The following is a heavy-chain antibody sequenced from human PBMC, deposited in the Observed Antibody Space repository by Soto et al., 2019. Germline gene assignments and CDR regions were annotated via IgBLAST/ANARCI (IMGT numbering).Heavy chain of an antibody. V-gene: IGHV5-51*01. CDR3: ARRVEHPDGLDV. Sequence: GESLKISCKGSGYTFTKYWIGWVRQVPGTGLEWMGIIYPGDSDTRYRPSFQGQVTISADKSISTAYLQWSSLKASDTAVYYCARRVEHPDGLDVWGQGTTDIVSS. D-gene: IGHD2-21*01. CDR2: IYPGDSDT. J-gene: IGHJ6*01. CDR1: GYTFTKYW.